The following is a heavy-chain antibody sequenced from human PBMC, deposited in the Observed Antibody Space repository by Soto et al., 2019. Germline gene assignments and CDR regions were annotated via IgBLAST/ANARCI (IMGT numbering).Heavy chain of an antibody. D-gene: IGHD6-19*01. CDR3: ANLPGFSTGWVDY. CDR2: IIGSGGST. V-gene: IGHV3-23*01. J-gene: IGHJ4*02. CDR1: GSTFSSYA. Sequence: EVQLLESGGGVVQPGGSLRLSCAASGSTFSSYAMNWVRQAPGKGLEWVSGIIGSGGSTYYADSVKGRFTISRDNSKNTLYLQVSSLRAEDTAVYYCANLPGFSTGWVDYWGQGTLVPVSS.